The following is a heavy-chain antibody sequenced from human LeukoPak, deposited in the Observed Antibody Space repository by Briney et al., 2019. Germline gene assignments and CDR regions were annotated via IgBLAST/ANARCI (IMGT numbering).Heavy chain of an antibody. CDR2: IFYSGST. CDR3: ARHSQWGVIPWAFDI. CDR1: GYSIRSDYY. Sequence: SETLSLTCAVSGYSIRSDYYWGWIRQPPGKGLEWIGTIFYSGSTYYNPSLKSRITILVDTSKNQFSLKLSSVTAADTAVYYCARHSQWGVIPWAFDIWGQGTMVTVSS. J-gene: IGHJ3*02. V-gene: IGHV4-38-2*01. D-gene: IGHD3-16*02.